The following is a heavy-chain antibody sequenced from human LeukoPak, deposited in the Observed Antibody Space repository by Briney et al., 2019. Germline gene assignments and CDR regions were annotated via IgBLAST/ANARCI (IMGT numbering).Heavy chain of an antibody. CDR1: GYTFTSYY. V-gene: IGHV1-46*01. CDR2: INPSGGST. D-gene: IGHD5-24*01. Sequence: ASVNVSCTASGYTFTSYYMHWVRQAPGQGLEWMGIINPSGGSTSYAQKFQGRVTMTRDTSTSTVYMELSSLRSEDTAVYYCARDWGDGYNLGYYYYGMDVWGQGTTVTVSS. J-gene: IGHJ6*02. CDR3: ARDWGDGYNLGYYYYGMDV.